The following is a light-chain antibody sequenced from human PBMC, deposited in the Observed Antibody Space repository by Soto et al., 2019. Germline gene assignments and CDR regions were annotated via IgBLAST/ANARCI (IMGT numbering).Light chain of an antibody. V-gene: IGKV3-20*01. Sequence: EIVLTQSPGTLSVSPGERVTLSCRASQSVSSSYLAWYQQRPGQAPRLLIFGASYRATGIPDRFSGSGSGTDFTLTISRLEPEDFALYYCQQYSSSPPEFTFGPGTKVDGK. CDR3: QQYSSSPPEFT. CDR1: QSVSSSY. CDR2: GAS. J-gene: IGKJ3*01.